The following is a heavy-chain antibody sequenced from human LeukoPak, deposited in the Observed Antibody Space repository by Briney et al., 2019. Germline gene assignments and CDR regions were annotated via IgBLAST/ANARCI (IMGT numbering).Heavy chain of an antibody. J-gene: IGHJ4*02. CDR3: ARGRPHGNDY. CDR2: IASDGSST. D-gene: IGHD4-23*01. Sequence: GGSLRLSCAASGYYFSRYWMNWVRQAPGKGLVWVSRIASDGSSTTYADSVKGRFSISRDNAKNTLYLQMNSPRVEDTAVYYCARGRPHGNDYWGQGTLVTVSS. CDR1: GYYFSRYW. V-gene: IGHV3-74*01.